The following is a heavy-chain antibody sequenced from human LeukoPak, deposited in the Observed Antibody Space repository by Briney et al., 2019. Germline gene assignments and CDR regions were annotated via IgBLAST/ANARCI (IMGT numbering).Heavy chain of an antibody. D-gene: IGHD6-13*01. CDR1: GYTFTSYY. V-gene: IGHV1-2*02. J-gene: IGHJ4*02. CDR3: ASLWGHSSSWYTELFDY. CDR2: INPNSGGT. Sequence: ASVKVSCKASGYTFTSYYMHWVRQAPGQGLEWMGWINPNSGGTNYAQKFQGRVTMTRDTSISTAYMELNRLRSDDTAVYYCASLWGHSSSWYTELFDYWGQGTLVTVSS.